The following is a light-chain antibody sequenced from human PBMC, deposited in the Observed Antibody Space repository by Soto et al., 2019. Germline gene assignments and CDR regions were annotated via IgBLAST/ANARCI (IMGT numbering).Light chain of an antibody. CDR3: CSYAGSTTRVV. V-gene: IGLV2-14*01. CDR2: EVS. CDR1: SSDVVTYKY. Sequence: QSALTQPASVSGSPGQSIAISCTGTSSDVVTYKYVSWYQQHPGKAPKLMIYEVSIRPSGVSDRFSGSKSGNTASLTISGLRPEDKAYYYCCSYAGSTTRVVFGGGTKVTVL. J-gene: IGLJ2*01.